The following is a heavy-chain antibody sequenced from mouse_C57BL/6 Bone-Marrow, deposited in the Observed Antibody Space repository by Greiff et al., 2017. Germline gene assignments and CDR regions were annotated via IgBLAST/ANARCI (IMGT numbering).Heavy chain of an antibody. CDR3: ARPSTGYYFDY. J-gene: IGHJ2*01. V-gene: IGHV1-76*01. CDR1: GYTFTDYY. Sequence: QVQLQQSGAELVRPGASVKLSCKASGYTFTDYYINWVKQRPGQGPEWIARIYPGSGNTYYNEKFKGKATLTAEKSSSTAYMQLSSLTSEDSAVYFCARPSTGYYFDYWGQGTTLTVSS. CDR2: IYPGSGNT. D-gene: IGHD4-1*02.